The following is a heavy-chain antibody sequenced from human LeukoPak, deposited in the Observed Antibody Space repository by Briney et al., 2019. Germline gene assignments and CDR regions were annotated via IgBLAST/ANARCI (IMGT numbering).Heavy chain of an antibody. CDR3: ARDPRPIYYYYYMDV. V-gene: IGHV3-30*04. CDR1: GFTFSSYA. Sequence: PGGSLRLSCAASGFTFSSYAMHWVRQAPGKGLEWVAVISYDGSNKYYADSVKGRFTISRDNSKNTLYLQMNSLRAEDTAVYYCARDPRPIYYYYYMDVWGKGTTVTVSS. CDR2: ISYDGSNK. J-gene: IGHJ6*03.